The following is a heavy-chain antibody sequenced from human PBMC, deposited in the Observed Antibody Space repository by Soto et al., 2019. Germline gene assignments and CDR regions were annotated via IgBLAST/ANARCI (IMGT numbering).Heavy chain of an antibody. D-gene: IGHD4-17*01. J-gene: IGHJ5*02. CDR2: IRHRGST. Sequence: SETLSLTCAVSGGSISTSAWWTWVRQSPTKGLEWIGEIRHRGSTNKNPSLSSRVTMSVDMSENYFSLSLASVTAADTAVYYCARGTTVVTHEPFDPWSQGTLVTVSS. V-gene: IGHV4-4*02. CDR3: ARGTTVVTHEPFDP. CDR1: GGSISTSAW.